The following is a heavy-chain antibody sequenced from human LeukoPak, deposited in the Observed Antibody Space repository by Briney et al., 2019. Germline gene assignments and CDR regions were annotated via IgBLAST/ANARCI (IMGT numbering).Heavy chain of an antibody. CDR2: INPNSGGT. CDR1: GYTFTGYY. V-gene: IGHV1-2*02. Sequence: GASVKVSCKASGYTFTGYYMHWVRQAPGQGLEWMGWINPNSGGTNYAQKVQGRVTMTRDTSISTAYMELSRLRSDDTAVYYCARCGYDFWSGYSGCYGMDVWGQGTTVTVSS. D-gene: IGHD3-3*01. CDR3: ARCGYDFWSGYSGCYGMDV. J-gene: IGHJ6*02.